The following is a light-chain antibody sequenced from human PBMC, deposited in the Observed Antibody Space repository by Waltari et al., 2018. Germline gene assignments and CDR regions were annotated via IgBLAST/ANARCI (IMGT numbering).Light chain of an antibody. J-gene: IGKJ1*01. CDR3: QQYYRRRT. CDR2: WAA. CDR1: QSIVSNANDKNY. Sequence: QSIVSNANDKNYLAWYQQKPGQPPRLPIYWAATRESGVPDRSSGRGSGTDFTRTISSLQAEDGAVYYCQQYYRRRTVGQGTKVEI. V-gene: IGKV4-1*01.